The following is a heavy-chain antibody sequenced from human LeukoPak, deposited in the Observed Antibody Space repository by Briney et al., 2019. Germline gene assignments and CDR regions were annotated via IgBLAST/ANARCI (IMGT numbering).Heavy chain of an antibody. CDR2: IYYSGST. V-gene: IGHV4-39*01. J-gene: IGHJ3*02. CDR3: ASRAAIAIFGVVTAFDI. Sequence: PSETLSLTCTVSGGSISSSSYYWGWIRQPPGKGLEWIGSIYYSGSTYYNPSLKSRVTISVDTSKNQFSLKLSSVTAADTAVYYCASRAAIAIFGVVTAFDIWGQGTMVTVSS. CDR1: GGSISSSSYY. D-gene: IGHD3-3*01.